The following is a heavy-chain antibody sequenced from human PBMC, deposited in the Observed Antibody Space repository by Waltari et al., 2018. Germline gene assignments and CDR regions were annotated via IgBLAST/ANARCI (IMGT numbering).Heavy chain of an antibody. CDR1: GFPFSTYT. J-gene: IGHJ6*02. D-gene: IGHD6-6*01. Sequence: EMQLLESGGGLVQPGGSLRLSCAASGFPFSTYTMNWVRQPPGKGRGWVAVMTASGLMDYGDSVKGRFIISRDNSKNTLYLEMYRLRVEDTARYYCAKDEGARLAPTFGMDAWGQGTTVIVSS. CDR2: MTASGLM. CDR3: AKDEGARLAPTFGMDA. V-gene: IGHV3-23*01.